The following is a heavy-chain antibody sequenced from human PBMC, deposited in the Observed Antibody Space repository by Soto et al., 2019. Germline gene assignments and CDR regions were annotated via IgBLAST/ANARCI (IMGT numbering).Heavy chain of an antibody. V-gene: IGHV4-39*01. Sequence: SETLSLTCTVSGGSISSSSYYWGWIRQPPGKGLEWIGSIYYSGSTYYNPSLKSRVTISVDTSKNQFSLKLSSVTAADTAVYYCARQQGSGYSGYDFRFDYWGQGTLVTVSS. CDR2: IYYSGST. CDR3: ARQQGSGYSGYDFRFDY. CDR1: GGSISSSSYY. J-gene: IGHJ4*02. D-gene: IGHD5-12*01.